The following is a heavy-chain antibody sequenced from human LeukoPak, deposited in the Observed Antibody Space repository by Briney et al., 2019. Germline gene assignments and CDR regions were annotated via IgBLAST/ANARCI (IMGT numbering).Heavy chain of an antibody. CDR2: ISSSSSYI. Sequence: GGSLRLSCAASGFTFSSYSMNWVRQAPGKGLEWVSSISSSSSYIYYADSVKGRFTISRDNAKNSLYLQMNSLRAEDTAVYYCGRAEYCRGGGSPGGHYYYMDVWAKGPRVPVS. V-gene: IGHV3-21*01. D-gene: IGHD2/OR15-2a*01. J-gene: IGHJ6*03. CDR1: GFTFSSYS. CDR3: GRAEYCRGGGSPGGHYYYMDV.